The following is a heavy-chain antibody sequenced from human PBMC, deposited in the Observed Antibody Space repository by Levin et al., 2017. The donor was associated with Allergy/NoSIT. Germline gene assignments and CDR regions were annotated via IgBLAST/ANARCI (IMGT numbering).Heavy chain of an antibody. J-gene: IGHJ4*02. D-gene: IGHD6-19*01. CDR1: GGSISSSSYY. V-gene: IGHV4-39*01. CDR3: ARPSSGWSPFDY. CDR2: IYYSGST. Sequence: SETLSLTCTVSGGSISSSSYYWGWIRQPPGTGLEWIGSIYYSGSTYYNPSLKSRVTISVDTSKNQFSLKLSSVTAADTAVYYCARPSSGWSPFDYWGQGTLVTVSS.